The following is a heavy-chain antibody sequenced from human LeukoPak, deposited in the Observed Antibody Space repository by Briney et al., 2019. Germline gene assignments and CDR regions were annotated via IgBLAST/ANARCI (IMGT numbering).Heavy chain of an antibody. CDR2: IYTSGTT. D-gene: IGHD6-6*01. Sequence: SETLFLTCTVSGGSVRRGNYYWTWIRQPAGSGLEWIGRIYTSGTTDYNPSLRTRVTISVDASRNQFSLNLSSVTAADTAVYYCARWSGSVTARNYYYYMDVWGEGTTVTVSS. CDR1: GGSVRRGNYY. V-gene: IGHV4-61*02. CDR3: ARWSGSVTARNYYYYMDV. J-gene: IGHJ6*03.